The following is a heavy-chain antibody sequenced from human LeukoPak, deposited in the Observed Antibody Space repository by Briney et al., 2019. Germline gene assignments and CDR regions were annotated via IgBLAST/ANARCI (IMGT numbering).Heavy chain of an antibody. CDR3: ARGPAGYN. Sequence: GWSLRLSCAASGFTVSSNHMSWVRQAPGKGLEWVSVIYSGGSTDYADSVKGRFTISRDNSKNTLYLQMNSLRAEDTAVYHCARGPAGYNWGQGTLVTVSS. CDR2: IYSGGST. D-gene: IGHD1-1*01. V-gene: IGHV3-53*01. CDR1: GFTVSSNH. J-gene: IGHJ4*02.